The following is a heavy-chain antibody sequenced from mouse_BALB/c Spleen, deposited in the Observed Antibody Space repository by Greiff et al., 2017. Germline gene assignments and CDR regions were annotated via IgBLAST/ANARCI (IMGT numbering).Heavy chain of an antibody. J-gene: IGHJ1*01. CDR3: ARSYGNRYFDV. D-gene: IGHD2-10*02. CDR1: GYTFTDYA. Sequence: QVHVKQSGAELVRPGVSVKISCKGSGYTFTDYAMHWVKQSHAKSLEWIGVISTYYGDASYNQKFKGKATMTVDKSSSTAYMELARLTSEDSAIYYCARSYGNRYFDVWGAGTTVTVSS. V-gene: IGHV1S137*01. CDR2: ISTYYGDA.